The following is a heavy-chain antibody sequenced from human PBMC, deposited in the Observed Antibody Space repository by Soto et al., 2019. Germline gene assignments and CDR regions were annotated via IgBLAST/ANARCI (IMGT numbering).Heavy chain of an antibody. J-gene: IGHJ4*02. CDR1: GFSFSNAW. CDR3: TTDRWVDTTTGRHLD. D-gene: IGHD5-18*01. V-gene: IGHV3-15*07. Sequence: EVQLVDSGGGLGKPGGSLTLSCAASGFSFSNAWVNWVRQAPGKGLEWVGRIKSKADGGTTDFAAPVKGRFTIFRDDSKNVAFLQMNILKVEDTGVYYCTTDRWVDTTTGRHLDWGQGTLVTVSS. CDR2: IKSKADGGTT.